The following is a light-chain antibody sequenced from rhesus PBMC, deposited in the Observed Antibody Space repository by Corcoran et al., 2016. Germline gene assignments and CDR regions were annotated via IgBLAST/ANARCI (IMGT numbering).Light chain of an antibody. CDR3: CSYAGSYTFI. V-gene: IGLV2-32*01. CDR2: VVT. Sequence: QAALTQPPSVSGSTGQSVTISCTGTSSDIGNYDYVYWYQQRPGKAPKVIIYVVTERPSGVSDRFSASKSGNTASLTISGLQAEDAADYYFCSYAGSYTFIFGGGTRLTVL. J-gene: IGLJ1*01. CDR1: SSDIGNYDY.